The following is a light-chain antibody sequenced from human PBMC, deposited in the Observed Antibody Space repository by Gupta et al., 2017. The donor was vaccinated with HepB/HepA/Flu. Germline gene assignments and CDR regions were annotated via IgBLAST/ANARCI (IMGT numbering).Light chain of an antibody. CDR1: SSDVGGYKY. CDR2: DVN. CDR3: CSYAGSDIHYV. J-gene: IGLJ1*01. Sequence: QSALTQPSPESGSPGQSVTITCTGTSSDVGGYKYVSWYQQHQGKGPKVMIYDVNKRPSGVPDRFSVSKSGNTASLTITVLQAEDEADYYCCSYAGSDIHYVFGIGTKVTVL. V-gene: IGLV2-11*01.